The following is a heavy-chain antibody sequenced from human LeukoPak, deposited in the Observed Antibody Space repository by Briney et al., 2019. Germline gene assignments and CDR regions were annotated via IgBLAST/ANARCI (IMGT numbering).Heavy chain of an antibody. CDR3: AREYPLYGSGSIEY. Sequence: PSETLSLTCSVSGGSVSSGSYFWSWIRQPPGKGLEWIGYIYYSGSTNYNPSLKSRLTISVDTSKNQFSLKLSSVTAADTAVYYCAREYPLYGSGSIEYWGQGTLVTVSS. V-gene: IGHV4-61*01. D-gene: IGHD3-10*01. J-gene: IGHJ4*02. CDR1: GGSVSSGSYF. CDR2: IYYSGST.